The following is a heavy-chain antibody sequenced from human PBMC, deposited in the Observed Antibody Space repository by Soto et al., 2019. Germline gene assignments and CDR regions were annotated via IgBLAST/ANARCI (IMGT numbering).Heavy chain of an antibody. V-gene: IGHV3-66*01. CDR3: ARGNSDYGLAFDI. CDR1: GFTVSSSY. Sequence: SLRLSCAASGFTVSSSYMSWVRQAPGKGLEWVSVIYSGGSTHYADSVKGRFTISRDNSKNTLYLQMNSLRAEDTAVFYCARGNSDYGLAFDIWGQGTVVTVSS. J-gene: IGHJ3*02. CDR2: IYSGGST. D-gene: IGHD4-17*01.